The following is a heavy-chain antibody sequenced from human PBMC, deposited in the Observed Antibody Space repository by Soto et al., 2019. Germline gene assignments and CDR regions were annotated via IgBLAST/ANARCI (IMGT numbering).Heavy chain of an antibody. D-gene: IGHD6-6*01. CDR1: GFSFSSHS. CDR2: ISSRSSLI. CDR3: ARSTSSTLNYYYGMDV. V-gene: IGHV3-21*01. J-gene: IGHJ6*02. Sequence: GGSLRLSCAASGFSFSSHSFNWVRQAPGQGLEWVAYISSRSSLILYADSVKGRLTIARDNSKNILYLQMNSLTIEDTAVFYCARSTSSTLNYYYGMDVWGQGTTVTVSS.